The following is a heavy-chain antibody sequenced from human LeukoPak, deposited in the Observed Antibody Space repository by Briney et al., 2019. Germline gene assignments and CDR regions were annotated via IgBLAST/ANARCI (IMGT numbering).Heavy chain of an antibody. D-gene: IGHD1-26*01. CDR1: GFIFSTFW. CDR3: ARSRRWLGLTGATFFDY. Sequence: GGSLRLSCVASGFIFSTFWMTWVRQAPGKGLEWVANIKQDGSEKYYVDSVKGRFTISRDNAKNSLYLQMNSLRAEDTAVYYCARSRRWLGLTGATFFDYWGQGTLVTVSS. CDR2: IKQDGSEK. V-gene: IGHV3-7*03. J-gene: IGHJ4*02.